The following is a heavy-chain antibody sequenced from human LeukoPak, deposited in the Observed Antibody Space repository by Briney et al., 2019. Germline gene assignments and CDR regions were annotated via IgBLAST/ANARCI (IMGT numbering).Heavy chain of an antibody. CDR1: GFNFSSYS. D-gene: IGHD7-27*01. J-gene: IGHJ4*02. V-gene: IGHV3-48*04. Sequence: GGSLRLSCAASGFNFSSYSLNWVRQAPGKGLEWVSYISSSTRRIYYADSVKGRFTISRDNAKNSLYLQMNTLRAEDTAVYYCARTPGRLGQSFDYWGQGTLVTVSS. CDR2: ISSSTRRI. CDR3: ARTPGRLGQSFDY.